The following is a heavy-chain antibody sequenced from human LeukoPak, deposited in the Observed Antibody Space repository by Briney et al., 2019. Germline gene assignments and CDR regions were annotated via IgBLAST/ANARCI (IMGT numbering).Heavy chain of an antibody. Sequence: SVKVSCKASGYTFTSYGISWVRQAPGQGLEWMGGIIPIFGTANYAQKFQGRVTITADESTSTAYMELSSPRSEDTAVYYCARGGSGPGLSGSYYIRAHWFDPWGQGTLVTVSS. CDR2: IIPIFGTA. J-gene: IGHJ5*02. D-gene: IGHD3-10*01. V-gene: IGHV1-69*13. CDR3: ARGGSGPGLSGSYYIRAHWFDP. CDR1: GYTFTSYG.